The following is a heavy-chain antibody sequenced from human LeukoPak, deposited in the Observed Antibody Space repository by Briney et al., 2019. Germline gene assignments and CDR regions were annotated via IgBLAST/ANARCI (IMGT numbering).Heavy chain of an antibody. J-gene: IGHJ4*02. CDR2: IWYDATNK. CDR1: GFTFSSYG. CDR3: ARDTGKLPLRDS. V-gene: IGHV3-33*01. D-gene: IGHD3-16*01. Sequence: AGSLSLSCAASGFTFSSYGMHWVRQAPATGLEWVAVIWYDATNKYYADSMKGGFTISRENSKNTLYRQMTGLRAEDAAVYYGARDTGKLPLRDSWGQGTLVTVSS.